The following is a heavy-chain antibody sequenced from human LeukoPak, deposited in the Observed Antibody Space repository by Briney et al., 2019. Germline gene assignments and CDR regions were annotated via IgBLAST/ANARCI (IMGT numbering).Heavy chain of an antibody. CDR3: ARVVTPRYCSTPSCYWKGWFDP. CDR2: INPNSGGT. CDR1: GYTFTGFY. Sequence: EASVKVSCKASGYTFTGFYLHWVRQAPGQGLQWMGWINPNSGGTNYAQKFQGRVTITADESTSTAYMELSSLKSEDTAVYYCARVVTPRYCSTPSCYWKGWFDPWGQGTLVTVSS. D-gene: IGHD2-2*01. V-gene: IGHV1-2*02. J-gene: IGHJ5*02.